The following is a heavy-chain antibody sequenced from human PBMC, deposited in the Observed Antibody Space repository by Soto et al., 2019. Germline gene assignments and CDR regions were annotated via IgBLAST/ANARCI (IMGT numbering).Heavy chain of an antibody. CDR2: ISSSGSTI. V-gene: IGHV3-11*01. CDR3: ARDLLPEGVATIDNDAFDI. Sequence: GGSLRLSCAASGFTFSDYYMSWIRQAPGKGLEWVSYISSSGSTIYYADSVKGRFTISRDNAKNSLYLQMNSLRAEDTAVYYCARDLLPEGVATIDNDAFDIWGQGTMVTVSS. J-gene: IGHJ3*02. D-gene: IGHD5-12*01. CDR1: GFTFSDYY.